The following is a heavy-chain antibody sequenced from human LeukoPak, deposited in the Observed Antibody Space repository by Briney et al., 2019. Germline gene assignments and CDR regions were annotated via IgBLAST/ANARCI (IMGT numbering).Heavy chain of an antibody. V-gene: IGHV1-8*01. CDR3: ARGIAAAGTPLEFDY. D-gene: IGHD6-13*01. CDR2: MNPNSGNT. CDR1: GYTFTSYD. J-gene: IGHJ4*02. Sequence: ASVKVSCKASGYTFTSYDINWVRQATGQGLEWMGWMNPNSGNTGNAQKFQGRVTMTRNTSISTAYMELSSLRSEDTAVYYCARGIAAAGTPLEFDYWGQGTLVTVSS.